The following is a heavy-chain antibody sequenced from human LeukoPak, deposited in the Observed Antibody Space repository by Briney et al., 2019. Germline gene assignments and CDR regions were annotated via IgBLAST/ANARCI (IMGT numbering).Heavy chain of an antibody. D-gene: IGHD1-26*01. CDR1: GFTFSSYS. V-gene: IGHV3-48*01. CDR2: ISGSSSTI. CDR3: ARDLSGSYYFDY. J-gene: IGHJ4*02. Sequence: GGSLRLSCAASGFTFSSYSMNWVRQAPGKGLEWVSYISGSSSTIYYADSVKGRFTISRDHAKNSLYLQMNSLRAEDTAVYYCARDLSGSYYFDYWGQGTLVTVSS.